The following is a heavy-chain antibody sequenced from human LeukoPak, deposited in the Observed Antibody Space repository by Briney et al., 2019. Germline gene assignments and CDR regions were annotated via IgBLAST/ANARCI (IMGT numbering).Heavy chain of an antibody. J-gene: IGHJ5*02. CDR1: GYTFAIYE. CDR2: MNLNSGDT. CDR3: ARRRGIRGVTYWFDP. D-gene: IGHD3-10*01. V-gene: IGHV1-8*01. Sequence: ASVKLSFKASGYTFAIYEINWVRQATGQGLELKGLMNLNSGDTGYSQNFHGRVTMTRNTSISTAYMELSSLRSEDTALYYCARRRGIRGVTYWFDPWGQGTLVTVSS.